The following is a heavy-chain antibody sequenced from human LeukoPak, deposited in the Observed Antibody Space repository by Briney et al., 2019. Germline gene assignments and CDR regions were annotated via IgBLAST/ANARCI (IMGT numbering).Heavy chain of an antibody. CDR3: ASGGLVSRYLDH. CDR1: GGSISSSTW. D-gene: IGHD3-9*01. J-gene: IGHJ4*02. CDR2: VFHSGST. V-gene: IGHV4-4*02. Sequence: SGTLSLTCAVSGGSISSSTWWTWVRLPPGKGLEWIGEVFHSGSTNLNPSLKSRLTLSVDESKHEFSLKLTSVTAADTAVYYCASGGLVSRYLDHWGQGTLDTVSS.